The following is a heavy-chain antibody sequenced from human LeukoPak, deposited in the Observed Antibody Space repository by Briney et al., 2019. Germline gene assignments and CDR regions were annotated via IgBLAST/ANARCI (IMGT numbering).Heavy chain of an antibody. V-gene: IGHV4-30-4*01. J-gene: IGHJ4*02. CDR1: GGSISGYY. CDR2: IYHSGST. D-gene: IGHD5-18*01. Sequence: PSETLSLTCTVSGGSISGYYWSWIRQPPGKGLEWIGYIYHSGSTYYNPSLKSRVTISVDTSKNLFSLKLSSVTAADTAVYYCARDRGYSYGPFDYWGQGTLVTVSS. CDR3: ARDRGYSYGPFDY.